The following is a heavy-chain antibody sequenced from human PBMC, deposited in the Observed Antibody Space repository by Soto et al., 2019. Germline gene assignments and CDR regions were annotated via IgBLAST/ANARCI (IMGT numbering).Heavy chain of an antibody. CDR3: ARDMGDGYSEVDAFDI. CDR2: IIPILGIA. Sequence: QVQLVQSGAEVKKPGSSVKVSCKASGGAFSRYTISWGRQAPGQGLEWMGRIIPILGIANYAEKFQGRVTITADKSTSTAYMELRSLRSEDTAVYYCARDMGDGYSEVDAFDIWGQGTMVTVS. CDR1: GGAFSRYT. V-gene: IGHV1-69*08. J-gene: IGHJ3*02. D-gene: IGHD5-18*01.